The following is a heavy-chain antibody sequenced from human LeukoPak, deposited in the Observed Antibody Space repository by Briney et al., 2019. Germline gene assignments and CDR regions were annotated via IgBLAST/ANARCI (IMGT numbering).Heavy chain of an antibody. J-gene: IGHJ4*02. V-gene: IGHV4-34*01. CDR2: INHSGST. CDR3: SGSRTKGY. Sequence: SETLSLTCAVEGGFLSDFSWSWIRQSPGKGLEWIGEINHSGSTNYNPSLKSRVTISIDTSKNQFSLKLSSVTAADTAVYYCSGSRTKGYWGQGTLVTVSS. CDR1: GGFLSDFS.